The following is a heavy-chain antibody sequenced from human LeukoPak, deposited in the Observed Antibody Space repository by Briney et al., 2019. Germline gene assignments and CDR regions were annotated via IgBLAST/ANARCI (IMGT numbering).Heavy chain of an antibody. V-gene: IGHV4-30-4*08. CDR2: IYYSGST. CDR3: ASEGFLDTPGFDY. J-gene: IGHJ4*02. Sequence: SQTLSLTCTVSGGSISSGDYYWSWIRQPPGKGLEWIGYIYYSGSTYYNPSLKSRVTISVDTSKNQFSLKLSSVTAADTAVYYCASEGFLDTPGFDYWGQGTLVTVSS. D-gene: IGHD3/OR15-3a*01. CDR1: GGSISSGDYY.